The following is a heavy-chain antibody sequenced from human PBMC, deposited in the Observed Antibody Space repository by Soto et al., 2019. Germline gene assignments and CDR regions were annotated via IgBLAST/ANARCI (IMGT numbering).Heavy chain of an antibody. Sequence: QVQLVQSGAEVKKPGSSVTVSCKASGGTFSSYTITWVRQAPGQGLEWMAGISPIFGTPSYAQKFQDRVTITADDSTMTAYMEMSRLTSEDTAVYYCARVVVGRGLSFDYWGQGPLVTISS. D-gene: IGHD2-21*01. CDR1: GGTFSSYT. CDR3: ARVVVGRGLSFDY. J-gene: IGHJ4*02. V-gene: IGHV1-69*01. CDR2: ISPIFGTP.